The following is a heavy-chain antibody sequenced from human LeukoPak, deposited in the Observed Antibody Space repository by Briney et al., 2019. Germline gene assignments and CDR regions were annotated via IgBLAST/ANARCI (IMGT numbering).Heavy chain of an antibody. V-gene: IGHV1-18*01. Sequence: GASVKVSCKASGYTFTSYGISWVRQAPGQGLEWMGWISAYNGNTNYAQNLQGRVTMTTDTSTSTAYMELRSLRSDDTAVYYCARDQELVPQTGLFDPWGQGTLVTVSS. J-gene: IGHJ5*02. CDR3: ARDQELVPQTGLFDP. D-gene: IGHD6-6*01. CDR2: ISAYNGNT. CDR1: GYTFTSYG.